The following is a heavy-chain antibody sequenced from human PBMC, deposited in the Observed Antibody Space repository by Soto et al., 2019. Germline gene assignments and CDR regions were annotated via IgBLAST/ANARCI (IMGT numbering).Heavy chain of an antibody. CDR2: ISSSSSYI. V-gene: IGHV3-21*01. Sequence: GGSLRLSCAASGFTFSSYSMNWVRQAPGKGLEWVSSISSSSSYIYYADSVKGRFTISRDNSKNTLYLQMNSLRAEDTAVYYCALGLISGYDYRGAFDIWGQGTMVTVSS. D-gene: IGHD5-12*01. CDR3: ALGLISGYDYRGAFDI. J-gene: IGHJ3*02. CDR1: GFTFSSYS.